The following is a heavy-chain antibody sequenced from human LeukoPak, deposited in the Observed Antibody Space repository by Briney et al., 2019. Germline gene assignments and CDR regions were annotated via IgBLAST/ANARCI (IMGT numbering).Heavy chain of an antibody. V-gene: IGHV3-7*01. CDR2: INQGGSDQ. J-gene: IGHJ4*02. CDR1: GFTPSIDW. CDR3: ANLNLLPGEDYDY. D-gene: IGHD2-21*01. Sequence: GALRLSCTVPGFTPSIDWASWGPHAPGKGRGWGANINQGGSDQSYVDSVTGRFTVSRDNAKKSLYLQLHSLRADDTAVYYCANLNLLPGEDYDYWGQGTLVSVSS.